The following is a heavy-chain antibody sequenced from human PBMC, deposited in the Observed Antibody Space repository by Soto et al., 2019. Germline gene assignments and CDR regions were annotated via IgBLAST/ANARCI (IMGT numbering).Heavy chain of an antibody. CDR1: GFTFSNYD. V-gene: IGHV3-30-3*01. Sequence: QVQLVGSGGGVVQPGRSLRLSCAASGFTFSNYDMHWVRQAPGKGLDWVAVILHDGSDKYYADSVKGRFIISRDNSKNTLYLQMNSLRAEDTAVYYCPREDFWGQGILVTVSS. J-gene: IGHJ4*02. CDR2: ILHDGSDK. CDR3: PREDF.